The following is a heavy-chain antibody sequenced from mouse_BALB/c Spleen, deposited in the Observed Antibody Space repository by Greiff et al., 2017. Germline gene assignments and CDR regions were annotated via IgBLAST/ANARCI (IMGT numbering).Heavy chain of an antibody. CDR2: IWSGGST. Sequence: QVHVKQSGPGLVQPSQSLSITCTVSGFSLTSYGVHWVRQSPGKGLEWLGVIWSGGSTDYNAAFISRLSISKDNSKSQVFFKMNSLQADDTAIYYCAREIITTVVVKYYYAMDYWGQGTSVTVSS. J-gene: IGHJ4*01. CDR3: AREIITTVVVKYYYAMDY. V-gene: IGHV2-4-1*01. D-gene: IGHD1-1*01. CDR1: GFSLTSYG.